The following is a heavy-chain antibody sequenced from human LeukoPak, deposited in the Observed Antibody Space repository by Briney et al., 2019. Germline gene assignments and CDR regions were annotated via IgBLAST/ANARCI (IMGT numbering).Heavy chain of an antibody. J-gene: IGHJ4*02. CDR2: ISSNGGGI. Sequence: GGSLKLSCSASGLTFTNYWMHWVRQAPGKGLVWVSRISSNGGGITYADSVKGRFTISRDNAKNTLYLQMNSLRAEDTAVYYCARVRAVDTSGYYYWGQGTLVTVSS. CDR3: ARVRAVDTSGYYY. CDR1: GLTFTNYW. D-gene: IGHD3-22*01. V-gene: IGHV3-74*01.